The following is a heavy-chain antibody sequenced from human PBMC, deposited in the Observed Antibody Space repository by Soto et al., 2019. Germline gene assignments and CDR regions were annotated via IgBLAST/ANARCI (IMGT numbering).Heavy chain of an antibody. J-gene: IGHJ6*02. CDR2: IIPIFGTA. D-gene: IGHD3-10*01. V-gene: IGHV1-69*01. CDR3: ARGGITMVRGVIRDYYYGMDV. Sequence: QVQLVQSGAEVKKPGSSVKVSCKASGGTFSSYAISWVRQAPGQGLEWMEGIIPIFGTANYAQKFQGRVTITADESTSTAYMELSSLRSEDTAVYYCARGGITMVRGVIRDYYYGMDVWGQGTTVTVSS. CDR1: GGTFSSYA.